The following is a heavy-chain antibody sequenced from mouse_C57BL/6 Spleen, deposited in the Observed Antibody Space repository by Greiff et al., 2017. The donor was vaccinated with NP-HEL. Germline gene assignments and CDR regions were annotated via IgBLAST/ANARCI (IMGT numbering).Heavy chain of an antibody. CDR3: ARWRYSNYPYYFDY. Sequence: VQLQQSGPELVKPGASVKISCKASGYTFTDYYMNWVKQSHGKSLEWIGDINPNNGGTSYNQKFKGKATLTVDKSSSTAYMELRSLTSEDSAVYYCARWRYSNYPYYFDYWGQGTTLTVSS. V-gene: IGHV1-26*01. CDR2: INPNNGGT. CDR1: GYTFTDYY. D-gene: IGHD2-5*01. J-gene: IGHJ2*01.